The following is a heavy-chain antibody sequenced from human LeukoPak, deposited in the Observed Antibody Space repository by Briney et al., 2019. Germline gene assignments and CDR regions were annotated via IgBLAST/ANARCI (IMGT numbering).Heavy chain of an antibody. CDR1: GFTFSNAW. CDR2: IKSKTDGGTT. D-gene: IGHD4-17*01. Sequence: NPGGSLRLSCAAPGFTFSNAWMSWVRQAPGKGLEWVGLIKSKTDGGTTDYAAPLKGRFTISRDDLKNMLYLQMNSLKTEDTAVYYCTTVDYGDAFDIWGQGTMVTVSS. J-gene: IGHJ3*02. CDR3: TTVDYGDAFDI. V-gene: IGHV3-15*01.